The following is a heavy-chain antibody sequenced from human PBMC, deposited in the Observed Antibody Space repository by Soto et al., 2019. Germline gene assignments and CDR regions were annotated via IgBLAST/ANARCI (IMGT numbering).Heavy chain of an antibody. J-gene: IGHJ5*02. V-gene: IGHV4-34*01. CDR3: ARGGIVVVPAARAYWFDP. CDR2: INHSGST. D-gene: IGHD2-2*01. Sequence: SETLSLTCAVYGGSFSGYYWSWIRQPPGKGLEWIGEINHSGSTNYNPSLKSRVTISVDTSKNQFSLKLSSVTAADTAVYYCARGGIVVVPAARAYWFDPWGQGTLVTVS. CDR1: GGSFSGYY.